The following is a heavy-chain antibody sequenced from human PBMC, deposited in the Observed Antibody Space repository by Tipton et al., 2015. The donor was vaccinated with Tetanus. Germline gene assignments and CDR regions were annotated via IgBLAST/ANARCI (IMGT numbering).Heavy chain of an antibody. CDR2: ISHGGST. J-gene: IGHJ6*02. CDR3: ARRMVNRVVVAAQMKSYGMDV. D-gene: IGHD2-21*02. Sequence: LSLTCAVYGGSFSGNFWNWIRQPPGKGLEWIGEISHGGSTHYNPSLKSRVTMSVDMSKNQFSLKLNSVSAADTAVYYCARRMVNRVVVAAQMKSYGMDVWGHGTTVTVSS. CDR1: GGSFSGNF. V-gene: IGHV4-34*01.